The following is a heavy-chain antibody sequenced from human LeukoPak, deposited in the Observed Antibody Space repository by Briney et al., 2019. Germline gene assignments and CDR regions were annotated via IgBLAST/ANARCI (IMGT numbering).Heavy chain of an antibody. CDR3: ARDSKYSSSSGQKYYYYGMDV. Sequence: SDTLSLTCAISGGSISSTNWWSWVRQPPGNGLAWMGEMYHSGSTNYNPSLKSRVTISVDKSKNQFSLKLSSVTAADTAVYYCARDSKYSSSSGQKYYYYGMDVWGQGTTVTVSS. CDR1: GGSISSTNW. CDR2: MYHSGST. J-gene: IGHJ6*02. V-gene: IGHV4-4*02. D-gene: IGHD6-6*01.